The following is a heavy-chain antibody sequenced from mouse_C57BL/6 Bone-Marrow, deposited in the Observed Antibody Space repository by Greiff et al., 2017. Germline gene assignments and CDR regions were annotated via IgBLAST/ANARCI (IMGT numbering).Heavy chain of an antibody. D-gene: IGHD2-3*01. CDR1: GYSITSGYY. Sequence: EVQLQESGPGLVKPSQSLSLTCSVTGYSITSGYYWNWIRQFPGNKLEWMGYISYDGSNNYNPSLKNRISITRDTSKNQFFLKLNSVTTEDTATYYCARGDGYYVPWFAYWGQGTLVTVSA. V-gene: IGHV3-6*01. J-gene: IGHJ3*01. CDR3: ARGDGYYVPWFAY. CDR2: ISYDGSN.